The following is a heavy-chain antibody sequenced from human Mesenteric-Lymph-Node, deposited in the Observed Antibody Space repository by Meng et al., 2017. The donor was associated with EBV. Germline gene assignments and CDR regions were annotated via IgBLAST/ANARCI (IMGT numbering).Heavy chain of an antibody. V-gene: IGHV4-34*01. CDR3: ARQGYCRTTTCSTWFDP. D-gene: IGHD2-2*01. Sequence: QGQLQQWGAGLLKPSETLSLTWVIYGGSFSGYSWNWIRQAPGKGLEWIGKIHHSETADYNPSLEDRVIISADTSKNQFSLKLTSVTAADTAVYYCARQGYCRTTTCSTWFDPWGQGTLVTVSS. CDR2: IHHSETA. CDR1: GGSFSGYS. J-gene: IGHJ5*02.